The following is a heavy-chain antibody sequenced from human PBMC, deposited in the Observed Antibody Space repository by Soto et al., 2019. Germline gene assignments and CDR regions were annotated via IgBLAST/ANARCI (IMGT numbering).Heavy chain of an antibody. V-gene: IGHV3-23*01. CDR3: ARGGSGRSGDYYAMDV. J-gene: IGHJ6*02. CDR2: ISGSGGST. CDR1: GFTFSSYA. Sequence: PGGSLRLSCAASGFTFSSYAMSWVRQAPGKGLEWVSAISGSGGSTYYADSVKGRFTISRDNSKNTLYLQMNSLRAEDTAVYYCARGGSGRSGDYYAMDVWGQGTTVTVSS. D-gene: IGHD1-26*01.